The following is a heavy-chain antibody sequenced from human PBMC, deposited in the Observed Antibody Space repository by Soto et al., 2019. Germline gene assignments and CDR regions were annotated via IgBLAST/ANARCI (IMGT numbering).Heavy chain of an antibody. CDR2: IHSGGAT. D-gene: IGHD2-8*01. V-gene: IGHV4-30-4*01. CDR3: AMYAADNRCCKA. CDR1: GGPIRSADHW. J-gene: IGHJ4*02. Sequence: QEQLQESGPRLVKPSETLSLTCTVSGGPIRSADHWWTWIRQPPGKGLEWLGYIHSGGATYDNPFLTSRLTLSLDMSTNQFSLNLNSMTAADTVVYFCAMYAADNRCCKAGGQGILATVSS.